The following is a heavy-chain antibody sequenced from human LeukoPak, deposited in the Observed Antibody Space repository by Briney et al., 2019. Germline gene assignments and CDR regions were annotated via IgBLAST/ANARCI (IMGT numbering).Heavy chain of an antibody. CDR1: GYTFTGYN. CDR2: INPNSGGT. CDR3: ARDLSSTYDFWSGYYTGEVDY. J-gene: IGHJ4*02. D-gene: IGHD3-3*01. Sequence: ASVKVSCKASGYTFTGYNMHWVRQAPGQGLEWMGRINPNSGGTNYAQKFQGRVTMTRDTSISTAYMELSRLRSDDTAVYYCARDLSSTYDFWSGYYTGEVDYWGQGTLVTVSS. V-gene: IGHV1-2*06.